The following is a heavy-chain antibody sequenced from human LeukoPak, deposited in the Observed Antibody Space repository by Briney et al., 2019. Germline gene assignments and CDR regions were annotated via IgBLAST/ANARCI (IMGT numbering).Heavy chain of an antibody. J-gene: IGHJ4*02. CDR3: ARARDGLRWFGELFPFFDF. D-gene: IGHD3-10*01. CDR2: IKEDGSEK. Sequence: PGGSLRLSCAGSGFTFSSYWMNWVRQAPGNGLEWVASIKEDGSEKSYGDSVKGRFTISRDNAKNSLYLQMNSLIAEDTAVYYCARARDGLRWFGELFPFFDFWGQGGLVTVSS. V-gene: IGHV3-7*01. CDR1: GFTFSSYW.